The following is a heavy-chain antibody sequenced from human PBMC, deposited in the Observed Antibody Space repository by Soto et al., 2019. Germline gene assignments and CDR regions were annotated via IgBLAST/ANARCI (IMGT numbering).Heavy chain of an antibody. V-gene: IGHV1-69*01. CDR1: GGTFSSYA. CDR3: ARGWTTVVTLTYYYYYGMDV. D-gene: IGHD4-17*01. Sequence: QVQLVQSGAEVKKPGSSVKVSCKASGGTFSSYAISWVRQAPGQGLEWMGGIIPIFGTANYAQKFQGRVTITADESTSTAYMELSSLRSEDKAVYYCARGWTTVVTLTYYYYYGMDVWGQGTTVTVSS. CDR2: IIPIFGTA. J-gene: IGHJ6*01.